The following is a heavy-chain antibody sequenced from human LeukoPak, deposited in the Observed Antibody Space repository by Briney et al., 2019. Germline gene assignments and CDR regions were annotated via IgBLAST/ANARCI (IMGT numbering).Heavy chain of an antibody. D-gene: IGHD1-26*01. Sequence: GGSLRLSCAASGFTFSSYGMHWVRQAPGKGLEWVAVISYDGSNKYYADSVMGRFTISRDNAKNTLYLQMNSLTADDTAVYYCVKGGLGAGGTDYWGQGALVTVSS. CDR3: VKGGLGAGGTDY. CDR1: GFTFSSYG. J-gene: IGHJ4*02. CDR2: ISYDGSNK. V-gene: IGHV3-30*18.